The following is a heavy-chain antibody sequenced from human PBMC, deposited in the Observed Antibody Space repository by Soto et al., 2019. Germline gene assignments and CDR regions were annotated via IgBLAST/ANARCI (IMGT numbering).Heavy chain of an antibody. CDR2: ISYDGSNK. D-gene: IGHD5-18*01. CDR3: AREEGTALVPDYFDY. CDR1: GFTCSSYA. Sequence: PGGSLRPSSAASGFTCSSYAMHWVRQAPGKGLEWVAVISYDGSNKFYADSVKGRFTISRDNSKNTLYLQMNSLRAEDTAVYYCAREEGTALVPDYFDYWGQGTLVTVSS. V-gene: IGHV3-30-3*01. J-gene: IGHJ4*02.